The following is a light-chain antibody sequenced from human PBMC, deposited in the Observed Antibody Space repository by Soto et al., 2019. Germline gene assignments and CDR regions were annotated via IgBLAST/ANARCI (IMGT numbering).Light chain of an antibody. CDR2: GAF. V-gene: IGKV3-15*01. J-gene: IGKJ4*01. CDR3: QQYNSWPPLT. Sequence: EIVMTQSPATLSVSPGERATLSCRASQSVSSSLAWYQQKPGQAPRLVIYGAFTRATGIPARFSGSGSGTXXXXTXSXLXSEDFAVYYCQQYNSWPPLTFGGGTKVEIK. CDR1: QSVSSS.